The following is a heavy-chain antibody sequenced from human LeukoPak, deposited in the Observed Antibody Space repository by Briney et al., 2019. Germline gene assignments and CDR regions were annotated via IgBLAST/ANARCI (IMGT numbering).Heavy chain of an antibody. CDR3: AKDHSSTWFGSFNY. D-gene: IGHD6-13*01. V-gene: IGHV3-23*01. Sequence: PSETLSLTCAVYGGSFSEYYWSWIRQPPGKGLEWVSLISDGDGSTHYADSVKGRFTISRDNSKNMLYLQMNSLRADDTAVYYCAKDHSSTWFGSFNYWGQGTLVTVSS. J-gene: IGHJ4*02. CDR1: GGSFSEYY. CDR2: ISDGDGST.